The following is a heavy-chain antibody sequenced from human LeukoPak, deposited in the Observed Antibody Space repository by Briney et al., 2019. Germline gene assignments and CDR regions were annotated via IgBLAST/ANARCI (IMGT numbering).Heavy chain of an antibody. CDR1: GYTFTSYD. Sequence: ASVKVSCKASGYTFTSYDINWVRQATGQGLEWMGWMNPNSGNTGYAQKFQGRVTITRNTSISTAYMELSSLRSEDTAVYYCARGRKLGAARYCDYWGQGTLVTVSS. CDR3: ARGRKLGAARYCDY. V-gene: IGHV1-8*03. J-gene: IGHJ4*02. D-gene: IGHD6-6*01. CDR2: MNPNSGNT.